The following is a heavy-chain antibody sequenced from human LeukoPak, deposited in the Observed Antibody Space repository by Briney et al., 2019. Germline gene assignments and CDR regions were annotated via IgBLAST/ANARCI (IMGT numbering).Heavy chain of an antibody. Sequence: SETLSLTCTVSGGSISSYYWSWIRQPPGKGLEWIGYTYYSGSTNYNPSLKSRVTISVDTSKNQFSLKLSSVTAADTAVYYCAKRLRMDTAMVFNYMDVWGKGTTVTISS. J-gene: IGHJ6*03. CDR3: AKRLRMDTAMVFNYMDV. V-gene: IGHV4-59*01. CDR1: GGSISSYY. CDR2: TYYSGST. D-gene: IGHD5-18*01.